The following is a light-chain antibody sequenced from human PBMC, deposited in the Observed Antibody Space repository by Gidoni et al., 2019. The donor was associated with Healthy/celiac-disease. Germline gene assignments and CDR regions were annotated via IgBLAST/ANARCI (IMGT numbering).Light chain of an antibody. CDR3: QQYGSSPMYT. J-gene: IGKJ2*01. CDR2: GAS. CDR1: QSVSSSY. Sequence: EIVLTQSPGTLSLSPGERATLSCRASQSVSSSYLAWYQQKPGQAPRLLIYGASSRATGIPDRFSGSGSGIDFTLTISRLEPEDFAVYYCQQYGSSPMYTFGQXTKLEIK. V-gene: IGKV3-20*01.